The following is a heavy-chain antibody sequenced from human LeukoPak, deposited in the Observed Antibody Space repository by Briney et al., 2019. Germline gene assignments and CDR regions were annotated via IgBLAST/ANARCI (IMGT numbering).Heavy chain of an antibody. CDR1: GFTFNTFW. Sequence: GGSLRLSCAASGFTFNTFWMTWLRQAPGKGLEWVANIHQEGRTKYYADSVKGRFTISRDNANNALNLQINSLRAEDMALYYCARGDGTSSGLYFHYWGQGTLVTVSS. V-gene: IGHV3-7*01. CDR2: IHQEGRTK. CDR3: ARGDGTSSGLYFHY. D-gene: IGHD6-6*01. J-gene: IGHJ4*02.